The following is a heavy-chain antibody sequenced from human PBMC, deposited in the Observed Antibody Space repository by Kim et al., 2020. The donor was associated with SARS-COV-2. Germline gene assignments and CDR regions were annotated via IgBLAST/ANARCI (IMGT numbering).Heavy chain of an antibody. CDR2: IESKTDGGTT. V-gene: IGHV3-15*04. Sequence: GGSLRLSCAASGFTFSNAWMSWVRQAPGKGLEWVGRIESKTDGGTTDYAAPVKGRFTISRDDSKNTLYLQMNSLKTEDTAVYYCTTDSRDYYDGALWWFWGQGTLVTVSS. D-gene: IGHD3-3*01. CDR1: GFTFSNAW. J-gene: IGHJ4*02. CDR3: TTDSRDYYDGALWWF.